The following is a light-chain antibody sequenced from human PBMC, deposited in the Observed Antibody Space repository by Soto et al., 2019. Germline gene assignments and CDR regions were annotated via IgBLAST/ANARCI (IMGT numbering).Light chain of an antibody. Sequence: DIQLTQSPSSLSASAGDRVTIPFRATENIRSSLNWYQQKPGKAPKLLLYAASSLQSGVPSRFSGSGYGTDFTLTISSLQPEDFATYYCQQSYTSPLTFGGGTKVDIK. CDR1: ENIRSS. J-gene: IGKJ4*01. CDR3: QQSYTSPLT. CDR2: AAS. V-gene: IGKV1-39*01.